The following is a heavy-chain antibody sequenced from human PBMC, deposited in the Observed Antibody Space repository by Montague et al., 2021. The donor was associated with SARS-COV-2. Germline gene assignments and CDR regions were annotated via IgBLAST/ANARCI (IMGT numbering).Heavy chain of an antibody. J-gene: IGHJ4*02. CDR1: GDSVNRNY. CDR2: IFYSGST. V-gene: IGHV4-59*02. Sequence: SETLSLTCSVSGDSVNRNYWSWVRQPPGKGLEWLGYIFYSGSTYNPSLNSRVTMSLDTSKNHFSLNLISVTAADTAVYYCAKASSGYGGDFDAWGQGTLVIVSS. D-gene: IGHD3-22*01. CDR3: AKASSGYGGDFDA.